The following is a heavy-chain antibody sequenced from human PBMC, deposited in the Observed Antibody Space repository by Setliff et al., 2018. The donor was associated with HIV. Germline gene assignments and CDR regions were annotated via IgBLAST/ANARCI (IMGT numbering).Heavy chain of an antibody. CDR3: ARPEQANDWGYYFDS. D-gene: IGHD7-27*01. CDR2: IYRSGSTY. Sequence: SETLSLTCTVSGGSISSYSYFWGWVRQPPGKGLEWIGNIYRSGSTYYYNPSLKSRVTMSVDTSKNQFSMKLSSVTAADTAVYYCARPEQANDWGYYFDSWGQGTLVTV. V-gene: IGHV4-39*01. J-gene: IGHJ4*02. CDR1: GGSISSYSYF.